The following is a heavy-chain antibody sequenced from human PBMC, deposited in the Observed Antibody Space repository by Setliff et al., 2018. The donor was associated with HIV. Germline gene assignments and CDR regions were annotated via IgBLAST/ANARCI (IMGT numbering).Heavy chain of an antibody. V-gene: IGHV4-61*02. D-gene: IGHD3-16*02. CDR2: IYTSGSA. CDR1: DGSISTGSYY. J-gene: IGHJ4*02. CDR3: ARGRFVGFDY. Sequence: PSETLSLTCTVADGSISTGSYYRSWVRQPAGRGLEWIGRIYTSGSANYNPSLKSRVTMSVDTSKNQFSLNLTSVTAADTAVYYCARGRFVGFDYWGQGTLVTVSS.